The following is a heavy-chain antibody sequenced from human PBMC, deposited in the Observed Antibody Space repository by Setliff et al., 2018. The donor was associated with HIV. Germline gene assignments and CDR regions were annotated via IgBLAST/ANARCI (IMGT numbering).Heavy chain of an antibody. V-gene: IGHV1-2*02. CDR3: ARSLPYDSIPLDP. D-gene: IGHD3-22*01. J-gene: IGHJ5*02. CDR1: GYTFTAYY. Sequence: ASVKVSCKTSGYTFTAYYIHWVRQAPGQGLEWMGWINPNSGGTNYAQKFQGRVTMTSSTSISTAYMELSRLRSEDTAVYYCARSLPYDSIPLDPWGQGTLVTVSS. CDR2: INPNSGGT.